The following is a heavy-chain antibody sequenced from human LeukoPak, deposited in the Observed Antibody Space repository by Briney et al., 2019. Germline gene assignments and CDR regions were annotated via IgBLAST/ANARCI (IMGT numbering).Heavy chain of an antibody. V-gene: IGHV1-18*01. CDR1: GYSFTSYG. CDR2: ISAYNGNT. D-gene: IGHD3-22*01. CDR3: ASLKNYYDSSGYLVTDAFDI. J-gene: IGHJ3*02. Sequence: GASVKVSGKASGYSFTSYGISWVRQAPGQGLEWMGWISAYNGNTNYAQKLQGRVTMTTDTSTSTAYMELRSLRSDDTAVYYCASLKNYYDSSGYLVTDAFDIWGQGTMVTVSS.